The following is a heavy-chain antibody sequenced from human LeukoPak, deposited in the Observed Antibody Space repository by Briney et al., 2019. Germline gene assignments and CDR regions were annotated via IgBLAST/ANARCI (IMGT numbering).Heavy chain of an antibody. CDR3: AKDLDSGWTLDY. CDR1: GFTFSSYG. Sequence: GGSLRLSCAASGFTFSSYGMHWVRQAPGKGLEWVAVISYDGSNKHYADSVKGRFTISRDNSKNTLYLQMNSLRAEDTAVYYCAKDLDSGWTLDYWGQGTLVTVSS. J-gene: IGHJ4*02. D-gene: IGHD6-19*01. CDR2: ISYDGSNK. V-gene: IGHV3-30*18.